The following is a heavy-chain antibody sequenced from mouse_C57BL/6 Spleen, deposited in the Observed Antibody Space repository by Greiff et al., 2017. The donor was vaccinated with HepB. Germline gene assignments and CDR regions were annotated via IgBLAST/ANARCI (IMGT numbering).Heavy chain of an antibody. CDR2: IDPEDGDT. Sequence: VQLQQSGAELVKPGASVKLSCTASGFNIKDYYMHWVKQRTEQGLEWIGRIDPEDGDTKYAPKFPGKATLTADTSSNTAYLQLSSLTTADTAVYYCARSCYGNSYDYWGQGTTLTVSS. V-gene: IGHV14-2*01. J-gene: IGHJ2*01. CDR1: GFNIKDYY. CDR3: ARSCYGNSYDY. D-gene: IGHD1-1*01.